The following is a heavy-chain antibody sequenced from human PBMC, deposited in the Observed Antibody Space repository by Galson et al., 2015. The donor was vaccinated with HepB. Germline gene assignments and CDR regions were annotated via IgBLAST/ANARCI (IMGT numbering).Heavy chain of an antibody. D-gene: IGHD3-10*01. J-gene: IGHJ5*02. CDR2: IYYSGST. Sequence: ETLSLTCTVSGGSISSSSYYWGWIRQPPGKGLEWIGSIYYSGSTYYNPSLKSRVTISVDTSKNQFSLKLSSVTAADTAVYYCARHWRRFGERWFDPWGQGTLVTVSS. V-gene: IGHV4-39*01. CDR3: ARHWRRFGERWFDP. CDR1: GGSISSSSYY.